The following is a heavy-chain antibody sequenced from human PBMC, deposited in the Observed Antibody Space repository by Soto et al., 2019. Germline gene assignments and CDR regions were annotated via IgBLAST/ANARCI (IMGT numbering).Heavy chain of an antibody. D-gene: IGHD3-10*01. V-gene: IGHV4-39*01. CDR1: CGSIISSSYY. J-gene: IGHJ6*02. CDR2: IYYSGST. Sequence: SETLSLTCTFSCGSIISSSYYWGWIRQPPGKGLEWIGSIYYSGSTHYNPSLKSRVTISVDTSKNQFSLKLSSVTAADTAVYYCARLLTDCYGSGRPMDVWGQGTTVTVSS. CDR3: ARLLTDCYGSGRPMDV.